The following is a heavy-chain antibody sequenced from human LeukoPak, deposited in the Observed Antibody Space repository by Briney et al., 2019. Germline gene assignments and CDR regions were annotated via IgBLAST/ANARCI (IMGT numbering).Heavy chain of an antibody. D-gene: IGHD6-13*01. J-gene: IGHJ6*02. CDR1: GGSISSSSYY. V-gene: IGHV4-39*07. Sequence: SETLSLTCTVSGGSISSSSYYWGWIRQPPGKGLEWIATVYYIGSTYYNPSLKSRVTISVDTSKNQFSLKLSSVTAADTAVYYCARVPTDSSSWYPCYYYYYGMDVWGQGTTVTVSS. CDR3: ARVPTDSSSWYPCYYYYYGMDV. CDR2: VYYIGST.